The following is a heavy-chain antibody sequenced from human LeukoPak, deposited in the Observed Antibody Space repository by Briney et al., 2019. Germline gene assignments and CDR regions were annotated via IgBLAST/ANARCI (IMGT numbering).Heavy chain of an antibody. V-gene: IGHV3-30*02. CDR2: IRYDGSTR. CDR3: AKASSGTYLSDYYFMDV. Sequence: GESLRLSCAASGFTFSDLGMHWVRQAPGKGLEWVAFIRYDGSTRSYADSVKGRFTISRDNSKNTVDLQMNSLRAEDTAVYFCAKASSGTYLSDYYFMDVWGNGTTVTVSS. CDR1: GFTFSDLG. J-gene: IGHJ6*03. D-gene: IGHD1-26*01.